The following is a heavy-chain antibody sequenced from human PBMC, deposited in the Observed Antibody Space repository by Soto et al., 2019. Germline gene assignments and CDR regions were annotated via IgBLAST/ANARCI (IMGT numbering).Heavy chain of an antibody. CDR1: GGSISSNNYY. Sequence: KASETLSLTCSVSGGSISSNNYYWGWIRQPPGQGLEWIGSIHYSGSTYDSPSLKSRVTISVDTSKNQFSLKLSSVTAADTAVYYCARQGNNMERGRNYYYGMDVWGQGTTVTVSS. V-gene: IGHV4-39*01. CDR3: ARQGNNMERGRNYYYGMDV. CDR2: IHYSGST. J-gene: IGHJ6*02. D-gene: IGHD1-20*01.